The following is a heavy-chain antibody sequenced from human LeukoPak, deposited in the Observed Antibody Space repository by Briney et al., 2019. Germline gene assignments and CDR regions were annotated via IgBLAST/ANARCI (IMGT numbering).Heavy chain of an antibody. CDR3: AHYGDYRFLYYFDY. CDR1: GFSLSTSGVG. Sequence: CGPTLVKPTQPLTPTFTFSGFSLSTSGVGVGWIRQPPGKALEWPALIYWNDNKLYSPSLKSRLTITKDPSNNQLVLTMTNMDPVDTATYYCAHYGDYRFLYYFDYWGQGTLVTVSP. CDR2: IYWNDNK. J-gene: IGHJ4*02. V-gene: IGHV2-5*01. D-gene: IGHD4-17*01.